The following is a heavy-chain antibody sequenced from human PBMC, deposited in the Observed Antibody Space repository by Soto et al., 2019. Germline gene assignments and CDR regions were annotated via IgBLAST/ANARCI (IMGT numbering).Heavy chain of an antibody. CDR3: ARFCYFASRAYPTCPYGLDV. CDR2: INHSGST. V-gene: IGHV4-34*01. D-gene: IGHD2-21*02. CDR1: GGSFSVNY. Sequence: QVHLQQWGAGLLKPSETLSLTCGVSGGSFSVNYLTWIRPPPGKGLQWSGEINHSGSTNYNPPLKTPATISIDPSNYQLAMNLTSVTAADTDVYYCARFCYFASRAYPTCPYGLDVLRLATTVTLSS. J-gene: IGHJ6*02.